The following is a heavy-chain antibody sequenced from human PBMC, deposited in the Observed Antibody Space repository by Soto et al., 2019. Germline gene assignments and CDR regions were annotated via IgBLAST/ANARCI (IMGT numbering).Heavy chain of an antibody. D-gene: IGHD2-15*01. CDR2: IYYSGST. Sequence: SETLSLTCTVSGGSISSYYWSWIRQPPGKGLEWIGYIYYSGSTNYNPSLKSRVTISVDTAKNQFALKLSSVTAADTAVYYCARASLYCSGGSCYSAFVWFDPWGQGTLVTVSS. V-gene: IGHV4-59*01. CDR1: GGSISSYY. CDR3: ARASLYCSGGSCYSAFVWFDP. J-gene: IGHJ5*02.